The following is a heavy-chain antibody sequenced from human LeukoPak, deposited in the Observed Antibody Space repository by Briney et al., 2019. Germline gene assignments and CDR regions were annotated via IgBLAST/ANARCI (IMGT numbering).Heavy chain of an antibody. CDR2: INSGGNA. V-gene: IGHV3-53*01. CDR3: AKWRGVPVAPYFDY. Sequence: PGGSLRLSCAASGFTVSSNYMNWVRQAPGKGLEWVSVINSGGNAYYADSVKGRFTISRDNSKNTLYLQMNSLRAEDTAVYYCAKWRGVPVAPYFDYWGQGTLVTVSS. J-gene: IGHJ4*02. CDR1: GFTVSSNY. D-gene: IGHD2-2*01.